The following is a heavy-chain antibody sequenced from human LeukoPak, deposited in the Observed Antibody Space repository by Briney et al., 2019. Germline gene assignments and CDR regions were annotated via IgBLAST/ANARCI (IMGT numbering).Heavy chain of an antibody. V-gene: IGHV3-23*01. CDR2: IRGSGDAT. CDR1: GFTFSSYA. D-gene: IGHD3-9*01. J-gene: IGHJ4*02. CDR3: AKEQFLRYFDRNGYYFDH. Sequence: PGGSLRLSCAASGFTFSSYAMNWVRQAPGKGLEGVSGIRGSGDATDYADSVKGRRFNISRATSKNPMYLQMNSVRADATAVYYCAKEQFLRYFDRNGYYFDHWGQGTLVTVSS.